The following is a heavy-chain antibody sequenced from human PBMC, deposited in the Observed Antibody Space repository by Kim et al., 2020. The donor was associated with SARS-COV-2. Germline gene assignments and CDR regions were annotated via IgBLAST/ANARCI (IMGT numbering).Heavy chain of an antibody. Sequence: GGSLRLSCAASGFIFENHRVDWVRQAPGKGLEWVAKIDRDGSGEFYVGSVKGRFTVSRDNAKNSLYLEMKNLRSEDTALYFCARDNWGSLDYWGQGALVT. J-gene: IGHJ4*02. CDR1: GFIFENHR. D-gene: IGHD7-27*01. V-gene: IGHV3-7*01. CDR2: IDRDGSGE. CDR3: ARDNWGSLDY.